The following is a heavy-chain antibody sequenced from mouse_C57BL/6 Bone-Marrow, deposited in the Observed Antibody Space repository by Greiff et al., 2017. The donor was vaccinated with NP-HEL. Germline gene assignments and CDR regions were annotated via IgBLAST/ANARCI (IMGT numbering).Heavy chain of an antibody. D-gene: IGHD1-1*01. CDR1: GYTFTDYN. J-gene: IGHJ4*01. CDR3: ARVGYYGDAMDY. Sequence: EVQLQESGPELVKPGASVKMSCKASGYTFTDYNMHWVKQSHGKSLEWIGYINPNNGGTSYNQKFKGKATLTVNKSSSTAYMELRSLTSEDSAVYYCARVGYYGDAMDYWGQGTSVTVSS. V-gene: IGHV1-22*01. CDR2: INPNNGGT.